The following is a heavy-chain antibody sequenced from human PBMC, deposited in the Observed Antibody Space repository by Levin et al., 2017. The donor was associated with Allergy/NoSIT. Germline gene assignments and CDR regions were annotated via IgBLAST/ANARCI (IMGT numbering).Heavy chain of an antibody. D-gene: IGHD2-15*01. V-gene: IGHV3-23*01. CDR3: AKHGGSRYCSGGACYRAPVDY. CDR2: VSGSGYTT. J-gene: IGHJ4*02. Sequence: LSLPCAASGFTLSDFVMSWVRQAPGKGLYWVSSVSGSGYTTYYADSVKGRFTISRDNSKNTVHLQLNSLTAEDTALYFCAKHGGSRYCSGGACYRAPVDYWGQGALVTVSS. CDR1: GFTLSDFV.